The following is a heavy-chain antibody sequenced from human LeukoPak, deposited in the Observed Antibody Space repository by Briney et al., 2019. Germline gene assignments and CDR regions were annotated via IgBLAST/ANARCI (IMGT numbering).Heavy chain of an antibody. CDR3: ARPTTVTRINYYYYGMDV. J-gene: IGHJ6*02. V-gene: IGHV3-30*04. D-gene: IGHD4-17*01. CDR2: ISYDGSNK. Sequence: GGSLRLSCAASGFTFSSYAMHWVRQAPGKGLEWVAVISYDGSNKYYADSVKGRFIISRDNSKNTLYLQMNSLRAEDTAVYYCARPTTVTRINYYYYGMDVWGQGTTVTVSS. CDR1: GFTFSSYA.